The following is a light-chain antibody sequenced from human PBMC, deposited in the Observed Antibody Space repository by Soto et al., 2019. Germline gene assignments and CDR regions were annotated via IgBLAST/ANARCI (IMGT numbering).Light chain of an antibody. CDR1: SSDVGGYNC. J-gene: IGLJ1*01. Sequence: QSVLTQPRSVSGSPGESVTITCTGTSSDVGGYNCVSWYQQRPDKAPKLMIYDVSKWPSGVPDRFSGSKSGNTASLTISGLQAEDEADYYCCSYAGGDTFYVFGTGTQLTVL. CDR3: CSYAGGDTFYV. V-gene: IGLV2-11*01. CDR2: DVS.